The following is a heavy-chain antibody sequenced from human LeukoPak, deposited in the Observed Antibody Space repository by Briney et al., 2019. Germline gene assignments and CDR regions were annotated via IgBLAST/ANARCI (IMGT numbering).Heavy chain of an antibody. CDR1: AYAFTSYA. CDR2: ISAYNGNT. V-gene: IGHV1-18*01. Sequence: GASVKVSCKASAYAFTSYAISWVRQAPGQGLEWMGWISAYNGNTNYAQKLQGRVTMTTDTSTSTAYMELRSLRSDDTAVYYCARDGATTVYYYYGMDVWGQGTTVTVSS. CDR3: ARDGATTVYYYYGMDV. D-gene: IGHD1-26*01. J-gene: IGHJ6*02.